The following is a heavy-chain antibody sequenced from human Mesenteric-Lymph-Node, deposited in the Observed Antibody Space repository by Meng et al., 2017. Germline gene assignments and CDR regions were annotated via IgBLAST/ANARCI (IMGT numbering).Heavy chain of an antibody. J-gene: IGHJ4*02. V-gene: IGHV3-23*01. CDR1: GFTFSSYA. D-gene: IGHD1-26*01. Sequence: GGSLRLSCAASGFTFSSYAMSWVRQAPGKGLEWVSAISGDGGSTYYADSVKGRFTISRDNSKNTLYLQMNSLRAEDTAVYYCARTNSGSYGSIDYWGQGPLVPVSS. CDR3: ARTNSGSYGSIDY. CDR2: ISGDGGST.